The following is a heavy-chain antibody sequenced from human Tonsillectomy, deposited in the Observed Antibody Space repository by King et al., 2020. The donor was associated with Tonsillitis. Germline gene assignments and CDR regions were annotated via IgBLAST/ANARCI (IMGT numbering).Heavy chain of an antibody. J-gene: IGHJ6*02. V-gene: IGHV1-69*04. CDR1: GGTFSNYG. D-gene: IGHD3-9*01. CDR2: IIPMFGIS. Sequence: VQLVQSGAEVKKPESSVKVSCKASGGTFSNYGITWVRQAPGQGLEWMGRIIPMFGISNYAQKFQGRVTITADKSTSTAYMELSSLRSEDTAVYYCARDLLYYDILTGYNVDYYYYGMDVWGQGTTVIVSS. CDR3: ARDLLYYDILTGYNVDYYYYGMDV.